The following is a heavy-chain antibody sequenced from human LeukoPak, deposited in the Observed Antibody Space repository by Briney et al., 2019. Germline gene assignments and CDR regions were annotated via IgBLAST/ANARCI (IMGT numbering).Heavy chain of an antibody. CDR1: GDSISSYY. Sequence: SETLSLTCTVSGDSISSYYCSWIRQPPGKGLEWIGYIYYSGSTSYNPSLKSRVTISLDTSNNQFSLKLRSVTAADTAVYYCARADTGATRELDYYYYYMDVWSKGTTVTVSS. CDR3: ARADTGATRELDYYYYYMDV. D-gene: IGHD1-26*01. CDR2: IYYSGST. V-gene: IGHV4-59*01. J-gene: IGHJ6*03.